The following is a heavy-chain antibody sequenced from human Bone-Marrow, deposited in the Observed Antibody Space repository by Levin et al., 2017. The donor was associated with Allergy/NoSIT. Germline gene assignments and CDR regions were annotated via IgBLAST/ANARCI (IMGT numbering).Heavy chain of an antibody. J-gene: IGHJ6*02. CDR3: ARNGPYYYGMDV. CDR2: LYNSGDT. Sequence: SETLSLTCTVSGASITNTDYHWDWVRQTPGKGLEWIGYLYNSGDTKYNPSLQGRVTISSDTSKNQFSLRLDSVTAADTAVYFCARNGPYYYGMDVWGQGTTVFVSS. V-gene: IGHV4-30-4*01. CDR1: GASITNTDYH. D-gene: IGHD4-17*01.